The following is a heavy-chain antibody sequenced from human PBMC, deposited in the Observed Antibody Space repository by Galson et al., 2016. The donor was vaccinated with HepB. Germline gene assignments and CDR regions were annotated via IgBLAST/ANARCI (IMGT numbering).Heavy chain of an antibody. CDR1: GGSISTTGYY. J-gene: IGHJ3*02. Sequence: TLSLTCTVSGGSISTTGYYWSWIRQHPGKGLEWIGYIYHSGSTFYNPSLKSRLTMSVDTSKNQFSLKLSRVTAADTAVYYCAKRTTGGAFVIWGQGTMVSVSS. CDR2: IYHSGST. D-gene: IGHD1-1*01. CDR3: AKRTTGGAFVI. V-gene: IGHV4-31*03.